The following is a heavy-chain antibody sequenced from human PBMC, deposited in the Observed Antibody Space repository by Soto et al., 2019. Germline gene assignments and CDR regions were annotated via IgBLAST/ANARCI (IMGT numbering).Heavy chain of an antibody. Sequence: EVQLVETGGGWIQPGGSLRLSCAASGFTVSSNYMSWVRRAPGKGLEWVSVIYSSGSTYYADSVKGRFTISRDNSKNTLYLQMNSLRAEDTAVYYCAREPPYGSGSYGNDYWGQGTLVTVSS. CDR1: GFTVSSNY. D-gene: IGHD3-10*01. CDR2: IYSSGST. J-gene: IGHJ4*02. CDR3: AREPPYGSGSYGNDY. V-gene: IGHV3-53*02.